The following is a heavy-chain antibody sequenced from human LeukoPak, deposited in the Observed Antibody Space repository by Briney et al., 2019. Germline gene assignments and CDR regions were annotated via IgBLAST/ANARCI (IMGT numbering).Heavy chain of an antibody. J-gene: IGHJ4*02. V-gene: IGHV3-7*01. CDR1: GFTFNNYW. Sequence: GSLRLSCVVSGFTFNNYWMTWVRQAPGKGLEWVANVNQDGSEKYYVDSVKGRFTISRDNAENSLYLQMNSLRVEDTAVYYCTRTPYSSSWGPPSFDYWGQGTLVTVSS. CDR2: VNQDGSEK. D-gene: IGHD6-13*01. CDR3: TRTPYSSSWGPPSFDY.